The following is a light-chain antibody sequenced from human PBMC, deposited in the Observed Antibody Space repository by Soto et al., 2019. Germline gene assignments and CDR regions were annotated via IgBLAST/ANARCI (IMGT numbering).Light chain of an antibody. Sequence: QSALTQPPSASGSPGQSVTISCTGTSSDVGGYNYVSWYQQHPGKAPKLMIYEVSKRPSGVPDRFSGSKSGNTASLTVSGLQAEDAADYYCSSYAGSNNFGVFGGGTKLTVL. CDR3: SSYAGSNNFGV. CDR1: SSDVGGYNY. J-gene: IGLJ3*02. CDR2: EVS. V-gene: IGLV2-8*01.